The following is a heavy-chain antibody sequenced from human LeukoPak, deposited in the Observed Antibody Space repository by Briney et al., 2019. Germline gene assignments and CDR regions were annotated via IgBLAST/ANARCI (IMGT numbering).Heavy chain of an antibody. CDR2: TYYSGST. CDR1: GGSMTSSSYY. Sequence: PSETLSLTCSVSGGSMTSSSYYWGWIRQPPGKGLEWIGSTYYSGSTYYNPSLKSRVTISVDTSKKQFSLKLSSVTAPDTAVYYCARSGNWYDPWGQGTLVTVSS. J-gene: IGHJ5*02. CDR3: ARSGNWYDP. V-gene: IGHV4-39*01.